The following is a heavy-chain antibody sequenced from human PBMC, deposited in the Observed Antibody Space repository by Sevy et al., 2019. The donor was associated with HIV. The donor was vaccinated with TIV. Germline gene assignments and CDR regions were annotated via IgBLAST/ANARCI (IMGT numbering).Heavy chain of an antibody. CDR2: IRYDGGYI. J-gene: IGHJ5*01. CDR3: AKGQTGDS. Sequence: GESLKISCAASGFTFSGYGMHWVRQAPGKGLEWVAFIRYDGGYIYDADSVKGRFTISRDNSKSTLYLQMNSLRAEDTAIYYCAKGQTGDSWGQGTLVTVSS. CDR1: GFTFSGYG. V-gene: IGHV3-30*02.